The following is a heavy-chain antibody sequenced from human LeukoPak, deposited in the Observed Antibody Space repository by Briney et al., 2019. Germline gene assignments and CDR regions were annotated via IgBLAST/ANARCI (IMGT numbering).Heavy chain of an antibody. D-gene: IGHD6-19*01. Sequence: PSETLSLTCIVSGVSISSDNYWGWIRQSPGKGLELIGSVHFSEATHYNPSLKSRVAITLDTSKNQFSLKLNSVTAADTAIYYCAKHRMWLVGLESWGQGTLVTVSS. J-gene: IGHJ1*01. CDR1: GVSISSDNY. CDR2: VHFSEAT. CDR3: AKHRMWLVGLES. V-gene: IGHV4-39*01.